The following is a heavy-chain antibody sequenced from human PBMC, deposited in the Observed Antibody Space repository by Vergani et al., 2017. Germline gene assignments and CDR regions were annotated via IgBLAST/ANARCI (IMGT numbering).Heavy chain of an antibody. CDR1: GFTFSSYS. D-gene: IGHD6-13*01. V-gene: IGHV3-48*01. CDR3: AREVTRAAAAPNCFDP. CDR2: ISSSSSTI. Sequence: EVQLVESGGGLVQPGGSLRLSCTASGFTFSSYSMNWVRQAPGKGLEWVSYISSSSSTIYYADSVKGRFTISRDNAKNSLYLQMNSLRAEDTAVYYCAREVTRAAAAPNCFDPWGQGTLVTVSS. J-gene: IGHJ5*02.